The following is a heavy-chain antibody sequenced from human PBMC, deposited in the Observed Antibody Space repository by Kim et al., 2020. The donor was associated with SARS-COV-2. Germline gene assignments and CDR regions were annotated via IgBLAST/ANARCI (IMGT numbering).Heavy chain of an antibody. CDR3: AVLLLWNLGGFDY. Sequence: NSTPSLTSRVTISVDTSKTQFSMKLSSVTAADTAVYYCAVLLLWNLGGFDYWGQGTLVTVSS. V-gene: IGHV4-34*09. D-gene: IGHD3-10*01. J-gene: IGHJ4*02.